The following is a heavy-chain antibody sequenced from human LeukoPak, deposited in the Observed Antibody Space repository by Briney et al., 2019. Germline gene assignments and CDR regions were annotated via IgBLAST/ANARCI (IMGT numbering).Heavy chain of an antibody. CDR2: IIPILGIA. CDR3: ARDLRGDRGDDY. J-gene: IGHJ4*02. Sequence: ASVKVSCKASGGTFSSYTISWVRQAPGQGLEWMGRIIPILGIANYAQKFQGRVTITADKSTSTAYMELSSLRSEDTAVYYCARDLRGDRGDDYWGQGTLVTASS. CDR1: GGTFSSYT. V-gene: IGHV1-69*04. D-gene: IGHD3-16*01.